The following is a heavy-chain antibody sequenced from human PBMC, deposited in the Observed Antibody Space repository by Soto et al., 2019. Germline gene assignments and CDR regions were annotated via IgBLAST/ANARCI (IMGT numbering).Heavy chain of an antibody. Sequence: EESLTISCKDSGYSFAGYWITWVRQMPGKGLECMGRIDPSDSQTYYSPSFRGHVTISAAKSITTVFLQWSSLRASDTAMYYCARQIYDSDSGPNFKYYFDSWGQGTMVTVSS. D-gene: IGHD3-22*01. CDR2: IDPSDSQT. CDR3: ARQIYDSDSGPNFKYYFDS. V-gene: IGHV5-10-1*01. CDR1: GYSFAGYW. J-gene: IGHJ4*02.